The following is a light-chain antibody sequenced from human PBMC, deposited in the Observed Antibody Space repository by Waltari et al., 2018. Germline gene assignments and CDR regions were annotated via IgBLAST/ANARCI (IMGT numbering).Light chain of an antibody. CDR2: AAS. Sequence: IQLTQSPSSLSASVGDRVTITCRVSQVINNYFAWYQQKPGKAPKLLIYAASTLQSGVPSRSSGSGSGTEFTLTISSLQPEDFATYYCQQLNSYQWTFGQGTKVEIK. CDR3: QQLNSYQWT. V-gene: IGKV1-9*01. CDR1: QVINNY. J-gene: IGKJ1*01.